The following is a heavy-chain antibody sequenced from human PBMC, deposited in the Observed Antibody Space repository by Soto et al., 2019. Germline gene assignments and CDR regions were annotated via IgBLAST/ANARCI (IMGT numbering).Heavy chain of an antibody. D-gene: IGHD2-2*01. CDR3: ARVVPGAEAWFGP. V-gene: IGHV1-18*01. J-gene: IGHJ5*02. Sequence: QVQLVQSGGEVKRPGASVKVSCKTSGYTFSNYGITWVRQAPGQPLEWLGWISLYSDGTNYAQKFQGRVSMTTDTSTTTAYMELRGLRSDGTAVYYCARVVPGAEAWFGPWGQGTLVTVSS. CDR2: ISLYSDGT. CDR1: GYTFSNYG.